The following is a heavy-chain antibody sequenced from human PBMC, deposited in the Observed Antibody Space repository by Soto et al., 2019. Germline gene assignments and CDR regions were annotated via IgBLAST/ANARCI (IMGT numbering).Heavy chain of an antibody. J-gene: IGHJ6*02. CDR3: ARGGFTIFKWAVGPKGGGYYGMDV. Sequence: QLQLQESGSGLVKPSQTLSLTCAVSGGSISSGGYSWSWIRQPPGKGLEWIGYIYHSGSTYYNPSLKSRVTISVDRSKNQFSLKLSSVTAADTAVYYCARGGFTIFKWAVGPKGGGYYGMDVWGQGTTVTVSS. CDR1: GGSISSGGYS. D-gene: IGHD3-3*01. V-gene: IGHV4-30-2*01. CDR2: IYHSGST.